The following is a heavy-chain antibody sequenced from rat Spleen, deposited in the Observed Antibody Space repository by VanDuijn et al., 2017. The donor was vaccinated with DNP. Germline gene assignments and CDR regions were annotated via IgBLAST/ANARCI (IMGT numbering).Heavy chain of an antibody. CDR2: IRYDSAIT. CDR3: ARWGIRAYYFDS. D-gene: IGHD4-3*01. V-gene: IGHV5-22*01. Sequence: EVQLVESGGGSVQPGRSLKLSCVASGFTFSDFYMAWIRQAPTKGLEWVAYIRYDSAITYYGDSVKGRFTISRDNAESTLYLHMNSLRSEDMATYYCARWGIRAYYFDSWGQGVMVTVSS. CDR1: GFTFSDFY. J-gene: IGHJ2*01.